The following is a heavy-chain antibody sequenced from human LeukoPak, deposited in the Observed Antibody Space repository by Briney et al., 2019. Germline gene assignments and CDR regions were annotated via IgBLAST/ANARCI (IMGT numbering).Heavy chain of an antibody. CDR3: ARDHSGSYYYYYYMDV. J-gene: IGHJ6*03. Sequence: GGSLRLSCAASGFTFSSYEMNWVRQAPGKGLEWVSYISSSSSYIYYADSVKGRFTISRDNAMNSLYLQMNSLRAEDTAVYYCARDHSGSYYYYYYMDVWGKGTTVTVSS. CDR2: ISSSSSYI. V-gene: IGHV3-21*05. CDR1: GFTFSSYE. D-gene: IGHD1-26*01.